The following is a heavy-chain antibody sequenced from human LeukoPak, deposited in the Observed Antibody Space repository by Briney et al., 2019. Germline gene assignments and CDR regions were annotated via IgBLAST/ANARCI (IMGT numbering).Heavy chain of an antibody. Sequence: QPGGSLRLSCAASGFTFSSYGMHWVRQAPGKGLEWVAVIWYDGSNKYYADSVKGRFTIFRDNSKNTLYLQMNSLRAEDTAVYYCARDPSSSWPYYFDYWGQGTLVTVSS. CDR1: GFTFSSYG. V-gene: IGHV3-33*01. D-gene: IGHD6-13*01. CDR2: IWYDGSNK. J-gene: IGHJ4*02. CDR3: ARDPSSSWPYYFDY.